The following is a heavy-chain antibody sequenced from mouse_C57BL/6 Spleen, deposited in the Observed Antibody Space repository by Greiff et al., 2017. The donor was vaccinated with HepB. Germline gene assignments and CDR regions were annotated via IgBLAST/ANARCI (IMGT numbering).Heavy chain of an antibody. CDR3: ARGYYGSSPYFDD. J-gene: IGHJ2*01. Sequence: QVQLQQPGAELVMPGASVKLSCKASGYTFTSYWMHWVKQRPGQGLEWIGEIDPSDSYTNYNQKFKGKSTLTVDKSSSTAYMQLSSLTSEDSAVYYCARGYYGSSPYFDDWGQGTTLTVSS. D-gene: IGHD1-1*01. CDR1: GYTFTSYW. V-gene: IGHV1-69*01. CDR2: IDPSDSYT.